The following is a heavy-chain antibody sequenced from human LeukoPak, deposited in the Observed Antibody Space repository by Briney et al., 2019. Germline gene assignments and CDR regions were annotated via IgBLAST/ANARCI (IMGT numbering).Heavy chain of an antibody. Sequence: SETLSLTCTVSGGSIKNYYWSWIRQPPGKGLEWIGSINYSGSTNYNPSLKSRVTISVDTSKNQFSLKLNSVTAADTAVYYCVRVSGSNPYYFDYWGQGTLVTVSS. CDR1: GGSIKNYY. J-gene: IGHJ4*02. V-gene: IGHV4-59*08. D-gene: IGHD4-23*01. CDR3: VRVSGSNPYYFDY. CDR2: INYSGST.